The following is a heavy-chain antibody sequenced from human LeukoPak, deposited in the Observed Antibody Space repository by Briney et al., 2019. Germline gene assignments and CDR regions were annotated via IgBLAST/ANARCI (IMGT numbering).Heavy chain of an antibody. D-gene: IGHD3-22*01. CDR3: ARVVNYFDY. Sequence: GGSLRLSCTASGFTFGDYAMSWVRQAPGKGLEWVSVIYSGGSTYYADSVKGRFTISRDNSKNTLYLQMNSLRAEDTAVYYCARVVNYFDYWGQGTLVTVSS. CDR1: GFTFGDYA. CDR2: IYSGGST. V-gene: IGHV3-53*01. J-gene: IGHJ4*02.